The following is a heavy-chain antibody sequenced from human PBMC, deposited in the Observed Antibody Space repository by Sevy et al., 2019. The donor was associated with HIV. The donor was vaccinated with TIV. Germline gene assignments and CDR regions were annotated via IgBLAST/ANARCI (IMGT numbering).Heavy chain of an antibody. CDR1: GDSVSSNSAA. CDR3: TRRGDSSGRFDY. CDR2: TYYRSKWYN. Sequence: SQTLSLTCAISGDSVSSNSAAWNWIRQSPSRGLEWLGRTYYRSKWYNDYAVSVKSRITINPDTSKNQFSLQLNSVTPEDTAVYYGTRRGDSSGRFDYWGQGTLVTVSS. D-gene: IGHD6-19*01. V-gene: IGHV6-1*01. J-gene: IGHJ4*02.